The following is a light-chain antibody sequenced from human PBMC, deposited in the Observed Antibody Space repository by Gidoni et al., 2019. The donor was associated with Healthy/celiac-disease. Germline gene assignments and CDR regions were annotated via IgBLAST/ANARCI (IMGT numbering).Light chain of an antibody. J-gene: IGKJ2*01. CDR1: QSISSY. Sequence: DIQMTQSPSSLSASVGDRVTITCRASQSISSYLNGYQQKPGKAPKLLIYSASSLQSGVPSRFSGSGSGTDFTLTISSLQPEDFATYYCQQSYSTLRTFGQGTKLEIK. CDR3: QQSYSTLRT. CDR2: SAS. V-gene: IGKV1-39*01.